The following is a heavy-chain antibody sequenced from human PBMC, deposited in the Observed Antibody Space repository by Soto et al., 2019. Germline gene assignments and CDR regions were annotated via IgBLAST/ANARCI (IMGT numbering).Heavy chain of an antibody. J-gene: IGHJ5*02. V-gene: IGHV1-2*02. CDR1: GYSLSGYY. D-gene: IGHD6-13*01. CDR2: INPNSGGT. Sequence: GASVKVSCKASGYSLSGYYLHWVRQAPGQGPEWMGWINPNSGGTKYVQKFQGRVTMTRDTSISKVYLELSRVGSDDAAVFYSGRGGGIAAPGPNWFDPWGQGTLVTVSS. CDR3: GRGGGIAAPGPNWFDP.